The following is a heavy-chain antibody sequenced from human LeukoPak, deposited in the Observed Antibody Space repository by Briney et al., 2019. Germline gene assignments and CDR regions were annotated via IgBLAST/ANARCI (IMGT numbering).Heavy chain of an antibody. CDR1: GESSFSSYY. J-gene: IGHJ4*02. D-gene: IGHD3-22*01. V-gene: IGHV4-34*01. CDR2: INHSGYT. Sequence: SETLSLTCAVYGESSFSSYYWRWIRQTPGGALEWIGEINHSGYTNYNPSLKSRVTLSIDTSKNQFSLRLNSVTAADTAVYYCSRQVVGNDYWGQGTLVTVSS. CDR3: SRQVVGNDY.